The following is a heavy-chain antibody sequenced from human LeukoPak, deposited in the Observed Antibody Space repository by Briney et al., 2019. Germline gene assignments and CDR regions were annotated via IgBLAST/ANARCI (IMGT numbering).Heavy chain of an antibody. D-gene: IGHD6-19*01. CDR2: ISSYNGNT. J-gene: IGHJ3*02. Sequence: GSSVKVSCKASGGTFSSYAISWVRQPPGQGLEWMGWISSYNGNTNYAQKLQGRVAMTTDTSTSTAYMELRSLRSDDTAVYYCARRSSGCDIWGQGTMVTVSS. V-gene: IGHV1-18*01. CDR1: GGTFSSYA. CDR3: ARRSSGCDI.